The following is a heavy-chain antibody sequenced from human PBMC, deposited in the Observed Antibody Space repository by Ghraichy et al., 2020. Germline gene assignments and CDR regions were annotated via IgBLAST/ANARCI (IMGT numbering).Heavy chain of an antibody. CDR1: DGPLKGYY. Sequence: SETLSLTCAVYDGPLKGYYWSWTRRPPGKGLEWIGEINHVGSTNYRPSLKSRVTISIDTSTNQFSLNLTSVSAADTAVYYCARRRSGAYSRLFDYWGQGMLVTVSS. CDR2: INHVGST. J-gene: IGHJ4*02. CDR3: ARRRSGAYSRLFDY. V-gene: IGHV4-34*01. D-gene: IGHD2-21*01.